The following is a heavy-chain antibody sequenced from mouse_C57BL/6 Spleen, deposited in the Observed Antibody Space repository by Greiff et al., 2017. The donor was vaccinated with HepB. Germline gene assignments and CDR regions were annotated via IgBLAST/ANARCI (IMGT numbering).Heavy chain of an antibody. V-gene: IGHV1-80*01. CDR3: ARRYSNYYAMDY. CDR2: IYPGDGDT. CDR1: GYAFSSYW. Sequence: QVQLKESGAELVKPGASVKISCKASGYAFSSYWMNWVKQRPGKGLEWIGRIYPGDGDTNYNGKFKGKATLTADKSSSTAYMQLSSLTSEDSAVYFCARRYSNYYAMDYWGQGTSGTVSS. D-gene: IGHD2-5*01. J-gene: IGHJ4*01.